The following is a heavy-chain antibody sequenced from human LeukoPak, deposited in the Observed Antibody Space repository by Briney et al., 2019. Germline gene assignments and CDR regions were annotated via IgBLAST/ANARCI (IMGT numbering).Heavy chain of an antibody. CDR2: ITTSGGTE. V-gene: IGHV3-48*04. J-gene: IGHJ2*01. CDR1: GITFNSYT. D-gene: IGHD6-13*01. Sequence: PGGSLRLSCAASGITFNSYTMNWVRQAPGKGLEWVSYITTSGGTEYHANSVKGRFTISRDNAKNSLYLQMNSLRAEDTAVYYCARDSYSRYSSSWSHRYFDLWGRGTLVSVSS. CDR3: ARDSYSRYSSSWSHRYFDL.